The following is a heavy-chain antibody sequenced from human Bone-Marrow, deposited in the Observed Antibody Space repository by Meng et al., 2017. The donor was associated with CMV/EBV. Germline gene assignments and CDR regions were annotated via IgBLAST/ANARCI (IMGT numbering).Heavy chain of an antibody. Sequence: FTFSSYAMSWVRQAPGKVLEWVSAISGSGGSTYYADSVKGRFTISRDNSKNTLYLQMNSLRAEDTAVYYCAKDGGAAYSSPDWFDPWGQGTLVTVSS. CDR3: AKDGGAAYSSPDWFDP. J-gene: IGHJ5*02. CDR1: FTFSSYA. D-gene: IGHD6-13*01. V-gene: IGHV3-23*01. CDR2: ISGSGGST.